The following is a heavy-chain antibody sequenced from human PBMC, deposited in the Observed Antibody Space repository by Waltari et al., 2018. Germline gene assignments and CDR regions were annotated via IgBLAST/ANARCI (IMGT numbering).Heavy chain of an antibody. CDR1: GGSLSSYY. CDR2: IYYSGST. V-gene: IGHV4-59*01. Sequence: QVQLQESGPGLVKPSETLSLTCTVSGGSLSSYYWSWIRQPPGKGLEWIGYIYYSGSTNYNPSLKSRVTISVDTSKNQFSLKLSSVTAADTAVYYCARVFNYYYYMDVWGKGTTVTVSS. CDR3: ARVFNYYYYMDV. J-gene: IGHJ6*03.